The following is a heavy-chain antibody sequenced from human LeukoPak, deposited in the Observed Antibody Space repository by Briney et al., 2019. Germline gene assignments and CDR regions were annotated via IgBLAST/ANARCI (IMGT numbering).Heavy chain of an antibody. V-gene: IGHV3-21*01. CDR2: ISNSSSYI. J-gene: IGHJ4*02. CDR3: ARDSPYGDYEVGYYFDY. D-gene: IGHD4-17*01. CDR1: GFTFSSYA. Sequence: PGGSLRLSCAASGFTFSSYAMSWVRQAPGKGLEWVSSISNSSSYIYYADSVKGRFTISRDNAKNSLYLQMNSLRAEDTAVYYCARDSPYGDYEVGYYFDYWGQGTLVTVSS.